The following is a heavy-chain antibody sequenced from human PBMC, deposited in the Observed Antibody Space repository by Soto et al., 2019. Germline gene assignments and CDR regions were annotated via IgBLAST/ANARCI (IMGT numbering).Heavy chain of an antibody. V-gene: IGHV4-30-4*01. D-gene: IGHD3-16*02. CDR1: GASISSGDYY. CDR3: ARGEYDFVWGSYRGAVAGTSGKAFDI. Sequence: QVQLQESGPGLVKPSQTLSLTCTVSGASISSGDYYWSWIRQPPGKGLEWIGYIYDSGSTYYNPSLKSRVTTSVDTSKNQFSLKLSSVTAADTAVYFCARGEYDFVWGSYRGAVAGTSGKAFDIWGQGTMVTVSS. CDR2: IYDSGST. J-gene: IGHJ3*02.